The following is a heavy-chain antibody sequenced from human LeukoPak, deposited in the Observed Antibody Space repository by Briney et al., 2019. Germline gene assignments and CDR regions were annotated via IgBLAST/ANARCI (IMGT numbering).Heavy chain of an antibody. CDR3: ARVIEARHFDY. CDR2: IYSGGST. Sequence: GGSLRLSCAAFGFSVSSSYMSWVRQAPGKGLEWVSLIYSGGSTYYADSVKGRFTISRDNSKNTMFLQMNSLRDEDTAVYYCARVIEARHFDYWGQGTLVTVSS. V-gene: IGHV3-66*01. D-gene: IGHD6-6*01. J-gene: IGHJ4*02. CDR1: GFSVSSSY.